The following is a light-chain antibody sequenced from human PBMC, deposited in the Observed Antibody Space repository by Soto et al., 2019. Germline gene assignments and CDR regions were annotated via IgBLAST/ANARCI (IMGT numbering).Light chain of an antibody. Sequence: QSALTQPASVSGSPGQSITISCTGTSSDVGGYNYVSWYQQHPGKAPKLMIYDVSNRPSGVSNRFSGSKSGNTASLTISGLQAEDEADYYCNSYTSSSTLNYVFRTGTKVTVL. CDR1: SSDVGGYNY. CDR3: NSYTSSSTLNYV. J-gene: IGLJ1*01. CDR2: DVS. V-gene: IGLV2-14*01.